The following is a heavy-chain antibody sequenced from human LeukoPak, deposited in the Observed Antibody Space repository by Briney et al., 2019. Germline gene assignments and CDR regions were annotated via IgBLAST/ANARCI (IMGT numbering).Heavy chain of an antibody. CDR2: IYSSGST. D-gene: IGHD2-21*02. J-gene: IGHJ5*02. Sequence: SETLSLTCTVSGGSMSKSYWNWIRQPAGKGLEWIGRIYSSGSTNYNPSFQSRVTMSLDTSKSQFSLKLSSVTAADTAVYYCARVAVTGYNWFDPWGQGTLVTVSS. CDR3: ARVAVTGYNWFDP. CDR1: GGSMSKSY. V-gene: IGHV4-4*07.